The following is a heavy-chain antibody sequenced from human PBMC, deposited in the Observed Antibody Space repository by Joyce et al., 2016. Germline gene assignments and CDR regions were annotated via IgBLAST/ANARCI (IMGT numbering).Heavy chain of an antibody. CDR2: NIPSLGIA. J-gene: IGHJ1*01. V-gene: IGHV1-69*08. CDR1: GGTLSKDT. D-gene: IGHD3-22*01. CDR3: ARDDFYDSTDYREYFQH. Sequence: QVQLVQSGAEVKKPGSSVKVSCKASGGTLSKDTSSGVRQAHGQGLEGMGRNIPSLGIANSAQKFQGRGTLRADRSTDTAYMELSSLRVEDTARYYCARDDFYDSTDYREYFQHWGQGTLVTVSS.